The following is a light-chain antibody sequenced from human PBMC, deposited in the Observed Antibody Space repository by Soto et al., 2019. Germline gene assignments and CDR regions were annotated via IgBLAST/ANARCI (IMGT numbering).Light chain of an antibody. CDR3: QQYGSTPRT. Sequence: EIVLTQSPGTLSLSPGERATLSCRASQSVRSSNLAWYQQKPGQAPRLLIYGASSRAAGIPDRFSGSGSGTDFTLTISRLESEDFAVYYCQQYGSTPRTFGQGTKVEIK. V-gene: IGKV3-20*01. CDR2: GAS. CDR1: QSVRSSN. J-gene: IGKJ1*01.